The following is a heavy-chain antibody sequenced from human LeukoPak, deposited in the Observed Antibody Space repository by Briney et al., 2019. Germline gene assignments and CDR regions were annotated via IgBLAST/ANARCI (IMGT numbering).Heavy chain of an antibody. CDR2: TYYTSRWNN. J-gene: IGHJ4*03. D-gene: IGHD6-19*01. V-gene: IGHV6-1*01. Sequence: SQTLTHTCATSGDSVTNKNAAWNCIRQSPSRGLEWLGRTYYTSRWNNEYAESVKSRITISPDTSKNQFSLQINSVTPEDTAVYYCARGFFASGWGAWGHGIPVTVSS. CDR3: ARGFFASGWGA. CDR1: GDSVTNKNAA.